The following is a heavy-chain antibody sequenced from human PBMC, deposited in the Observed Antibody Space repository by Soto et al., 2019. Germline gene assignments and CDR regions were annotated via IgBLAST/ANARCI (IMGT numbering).Heavy chain of an antibody. V-gene: IGHV3-23*01. Sequence: GGSLRLSCAASGFTFSSYAMSWVRQAPGKGLEWVSAISGSGGSTYYADSVKGRFTIARDNSKNTLYLQMNSLRAEDTAVYYCAKVGGGWLRFLEWLFDYWGQGTLVTVSS. CDR3: AKVGGGWLRFLEWLFDY. CDR1: GFTFSSYA. CDR2: ISGSGGST. D-gene: IGHD3-3*01. J-gene: IGHJ4*02.